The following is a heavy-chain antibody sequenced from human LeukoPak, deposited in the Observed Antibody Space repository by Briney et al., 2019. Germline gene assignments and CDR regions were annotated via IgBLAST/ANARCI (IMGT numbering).Heavy chain of an antibody. Sequence: GGSLRLSCAASGFTFSSYSMSWVPQPPGKGLEWVSAISVSGGSTKYADSVKGRFTISRDNSKNTLYLQMNSLRAEDTAIYYCAKEFRPGFDYWGQGTLVTVSS. CDR2: ISVSGGST. CDR3: AKEFRPGFDY. J-gene: IGHJ4*02. D-gene: IGHD6-6*01. CDR1: GFTFSSYS. V-gene: IGHV3-23*01.